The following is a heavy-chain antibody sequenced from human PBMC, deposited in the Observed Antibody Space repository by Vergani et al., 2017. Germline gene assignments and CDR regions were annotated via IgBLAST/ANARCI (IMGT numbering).Heavy chain of an antibody. Sequence: EVQLVQSGAEVKKPGESLKISCKGSGYSFTSYWIGWVRQMPGKGLEWMGIIYPGDSDTRYSPSFQGQVTISADKSISTAYLQWSSLKASVTAMYYCASTTHTAGPAYYFDYWGQGTLVTVSS. J-gene: IGHJ4*02. CDR1: GYSFTSYW. CDR3: ASTTHTAGPAYYFDY. V-gene: IGHV5-51*01. D-gene: IGHD6-13*01. CDR2: IYPGDSDT.